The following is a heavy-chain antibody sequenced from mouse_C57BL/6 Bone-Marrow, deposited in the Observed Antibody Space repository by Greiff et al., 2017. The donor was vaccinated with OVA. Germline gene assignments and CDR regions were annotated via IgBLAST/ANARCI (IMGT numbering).Heavy chain of an antibody. CDR3: TTRGNYYGNFTFAY. Sequence: EVKLMESGAELVRPGASVKLSCTASGFNIKDDYMHWVKQRPEQGLEWIGWIDPENGDTEYASKFQGKATITADTSSNTAYLQLSSLTSEDTAVYYCTTRGNYYGNFTFAYWGQGTLVTVSA. D-gene: IGHD2-1*01. CDR2: IDPENGDT. J-gene: IGHJ3*01. V-gene: IGHV14-4*01. CDR1: GFNIKDDY.